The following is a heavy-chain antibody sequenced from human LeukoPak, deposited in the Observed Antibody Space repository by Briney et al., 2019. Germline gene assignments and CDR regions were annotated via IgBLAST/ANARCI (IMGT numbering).Heavy chain of an antibody. CDR2: ISSSGATT. Sequence: GGSLRLSCAASGFTFSTYEMNWVRQAPGKGLEWLSYISSSGATTYYADSVKGRFTISRDKAKKSVSLQMDSLRSEDTAVYYCARGGPDYYDTSGYSDYWGQGTLVTVSS. D-gene: IGHD3-22*01. V-gene: IGHV3-48*03. CDR3: ARGGPDYYDTSGYSDY. CDR1: GFTFSTYE. J-gene: IGHJ4*02.